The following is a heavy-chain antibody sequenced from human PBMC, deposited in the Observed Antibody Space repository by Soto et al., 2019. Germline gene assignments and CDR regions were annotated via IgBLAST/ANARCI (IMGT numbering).Heavy chain of an antibody. CDR1: GGSISSGGYY. V-gene: IGHV4-31*03. D-gene: IGHD2-2*01. J-gene: IGHJ6*02. CDR2: IYYSGST. CDR3: ARLGGYCSSTSCYGYYGMDV. Sequence: PSETLSLTCTVSGGSISSGGYYWSWIRQHPGKGLEWIGYIYYSGSTYYNPSLKSRVTISVDTSKNQFSLKVNSVTVADTAVYYCARLGGYCSSTSCYGYYGMDVWGQGTTVTVS.